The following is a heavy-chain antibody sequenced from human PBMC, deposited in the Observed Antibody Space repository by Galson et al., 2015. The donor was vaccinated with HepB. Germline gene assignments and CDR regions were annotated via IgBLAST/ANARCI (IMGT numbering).Heavy chain of an antibody. J-gene: IGHJ4*02. CDR3: ARERYGSGSTYFDY. Sequence: SVKVSCKASGGTFSSYAISWVRQAPGQGLEWMGGIIPILGIANYAQKFQGRVTITADKSTSTAYMELSSLRSEDTAVYYCARERYGSGSTYFDYWGQGTLVTVSS. V-gene: IGHV1-69*10. D-gene: IGHD3-10*01. CDR2: IIPILGIA. CDR1: GGTFSSYA.